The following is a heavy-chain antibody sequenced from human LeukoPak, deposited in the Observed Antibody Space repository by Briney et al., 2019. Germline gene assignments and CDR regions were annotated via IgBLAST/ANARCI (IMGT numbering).Heavy chain of an antibody. Sequence: GGSRRLSCAASGFTFGSYSMNWVRQAPGRGLEWVSSISSSSSYIYYADSVKGRFTISRDNAKNSLYLQMNSLRAEDTAVYYCARGGGYVHYWGQGTLVTVSS. CDR1: GFTFGSYS. J-gene: IGHJ4*02. CDR2: ISSSSSYI. CDR3: ARGGGYVHY. V-gene: IGHV3-21*01. D-gene: IGHD3-10*01.